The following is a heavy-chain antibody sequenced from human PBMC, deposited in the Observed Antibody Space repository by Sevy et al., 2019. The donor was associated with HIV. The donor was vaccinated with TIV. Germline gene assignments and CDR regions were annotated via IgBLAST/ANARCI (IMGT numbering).Heavy chain of an antibody. CDR3: AKDGESSSGWYYCDY. CDR1: GFTFSGFG. Sequence: GGSLRLSCAASGFTFSGFGMHWVRQAPGKGLEWVAVISYDGSTKYYTDSVKGRFTISRDNSKKTVYLQMNSLRAEDTAVYYCAKDGESSSGWYYCDYWGQGTLVTVSS. CDR2: ISYDGSTK. J-gene: IGHJ4*02. D-gene: IGHD6-19*01. V-gene: IGHV3-30*18.